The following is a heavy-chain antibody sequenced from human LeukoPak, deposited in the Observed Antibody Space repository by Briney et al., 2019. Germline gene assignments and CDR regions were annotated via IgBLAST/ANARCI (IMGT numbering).Heavy chain of an antibody. CDR1: GFTFSSYA. J-gene: IGHJ4*02. V-gene: IGHV3-30*01. D-gene: IGHD3-9*01. CDR2: ISYDGSNK. Sequence: GGSLRLSCAASGFTFSSYAMHWVRQTPGKGLEWVAVISYDGSNKYYADSVKGRFTTSRDNSKNTLYLQMNSLRAEDTAVYYCARDRFVRHFDWSQIIDYWGQGTLVTVSS. CDR3: ARDRFVRHFDWSQIIDY.